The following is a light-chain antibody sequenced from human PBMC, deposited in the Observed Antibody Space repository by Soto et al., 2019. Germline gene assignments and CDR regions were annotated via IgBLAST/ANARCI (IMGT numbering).Light chain of an antibody. CDR3: QQYGTSRVT. CDR1: QSGSSND. CDR2: GAS. Sequence: EIVLTQSPGTLSLSPGERATLSCRASQSGSSNDLAWYQQKPGQAPRLLIFGASSRATGISDRFSGSGSGTDFTLTISRLEPEDTAVYYCQQYGTSRVTFGPGTKVDIK. V-gene: IGKV3-20*01. J-gene: IGKJ3*01.